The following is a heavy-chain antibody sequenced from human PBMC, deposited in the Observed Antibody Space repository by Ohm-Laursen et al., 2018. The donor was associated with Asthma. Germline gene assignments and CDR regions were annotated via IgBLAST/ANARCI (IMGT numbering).Heavy chain of an antibody. J-gene: IGHJ3*02. CDR1: GFTFSSYA. CDR3: ARTNSWLNTRDDAFDI. V-gene: IGHV3-30-3*01. Sequence: SLRLSCSASGFTFSSYAMHWVRQAPGKGLEWVAVISYDGSNKYYADSVKGRFTISRDNSKNTLYLQMNSLRAEDTAVYYCARTNSWLNTRDDAFDIWGQGTMVTVSS. CDR2: ISYDGSNK. D-gene: IGHD3-22*01.